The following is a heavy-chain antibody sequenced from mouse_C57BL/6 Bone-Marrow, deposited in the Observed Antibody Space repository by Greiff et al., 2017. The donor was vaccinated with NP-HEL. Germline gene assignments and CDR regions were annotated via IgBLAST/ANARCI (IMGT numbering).Heavy chain of an antibody. D-gene: IGHD1-1*01. CDR3: TGHGSSWGAMDY. CDR1: GFNIKDYY. CDR2: IDPEDGDT. V-gene: IGHV14-1*01. Sequence: VQLQQSGAELVRPGASVKLSCTASGFNIKDYYMHWVKQRPEQGLEWIGRIDPEDGDTEYAPRFQGKATMTADPSSNTAYLQLSSLTSEDTAVYYCTGHGSSWGAMDYWGQGTSVTVSS. J-gene: IGHJ4*01.